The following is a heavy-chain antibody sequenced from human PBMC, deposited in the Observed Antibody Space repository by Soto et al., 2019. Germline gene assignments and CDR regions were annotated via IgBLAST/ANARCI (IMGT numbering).Heavy chain of an antibody. CDR1: GGTFSSYA. J-gene: IGHJ4*02. Sequence: SVKVSCKASGGTFSSYAISWVRQAPGQGLEWMGGIIPIFGTANYAQKFQGRVTITADESTSTAYMELSSLRSEDTAVYYCARYPGYGDYYFDYWGQGTLVTVSS. CDR3: ARYPGYGDYYFDY. V-gene: IGHV1-69*13. CDR2: IIPIFGTA. D-gene: IGHD5-18*01.